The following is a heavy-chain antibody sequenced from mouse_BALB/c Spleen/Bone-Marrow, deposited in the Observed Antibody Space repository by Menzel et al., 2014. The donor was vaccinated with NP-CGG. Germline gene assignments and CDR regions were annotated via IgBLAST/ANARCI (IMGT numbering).Heavy chain of an antibody. V-gene: IGHV5-6*01. CDR1: GFTFSSYG. J-gene: IGHJ4*01. Sequence: EVQRVESGGDLVKPGGSLKLSCAASGFTFSSYGMSWGRQTPDKRLEWVATISSGGSNTYYPDSVKGRFTISRDNAKNTLYLQTSSLKSEDTAMYYCARHQRYYAMDYWGQGTSVTVSS. CDR2: ISSGGSNT. CDR3: ARHQRYYAMDY.